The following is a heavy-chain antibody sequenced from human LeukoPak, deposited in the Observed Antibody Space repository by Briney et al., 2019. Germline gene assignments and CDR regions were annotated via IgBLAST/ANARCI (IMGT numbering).Heavy chain of an antibody. J-gene: IGHJ5*02. CDR3: AKKINYEGYNWSDP. V-gene: IGHV3-23*01. CDR1: GFSFSNYA. Sequence: GGSLRLSCAASGFSFSNYAMSGVRQVRGKGLEGVSAISSSGGIPYCADSVKGRFTISRDNSKNTVYLQMNSLRAEDTAIYYCAKKINYEGYNWSDPRGQGTLVTVSS. D-gene: IGHD1-7*01. CDR2: ISSSGGIP.